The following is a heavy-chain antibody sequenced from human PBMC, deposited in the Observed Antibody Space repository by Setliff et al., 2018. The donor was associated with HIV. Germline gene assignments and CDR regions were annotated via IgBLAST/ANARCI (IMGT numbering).Heavy chain of an antibody. CDR2: IFASGNT. V-gene: IGHV4-38-2*02. Sequence: KTSETLSLTCTVSGYSISSGYHWNWIRQFPGKGLEWIGRIFASGNTNYNPSLKSRVTMSVDTSKNQFSLKLSSVTAADTAVYYCARDRLTYYFDYWGQGILVTVSS. CDR3: ARDRLTYYFDY. D-gene: IGHD3-22*01. J-gene: IGHJ4*02. CDR1: GYSISSGYH.